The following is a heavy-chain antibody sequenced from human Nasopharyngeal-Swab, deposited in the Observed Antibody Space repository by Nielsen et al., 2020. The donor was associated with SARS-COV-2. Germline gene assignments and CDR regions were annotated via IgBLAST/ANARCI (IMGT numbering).Heavy chain of an antibody. CDR3: AGKLEPYEGFDY. CDR1: GFTFSSYA. CDR2: ISYDGSNK. D-gene: IGHD1-1*01. V-gene: IGHV3-30*04. J-gene: IGHJ4*02. Sequence: GKSLKTSCAASGFTFSSYAMHWVRQAPGKGLEWVAVISYDGSNKYYADSVKGRFTISRDNSKNTLYRQMNSLRAEDTAVYYCAGKLEPYEGFDYWGQGTLVTVSS.